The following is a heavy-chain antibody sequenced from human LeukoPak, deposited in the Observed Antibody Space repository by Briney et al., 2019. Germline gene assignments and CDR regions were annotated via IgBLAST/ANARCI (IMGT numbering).Heavy chain of an antibody. V-gene: IGHV3-43D*03. CDR1: GFTFDDYA. Sequence: GGSLRLSCAASGFTFDDYAMHWVRQAPGKGLEWVSLISWDGGSTYYADPVKGRFTISRDNSKNSLYLQMNSLRAEDTALYYCAKSSTGRSSPIFDYWGQGTLVTVSS. J-gene: IGHJ4*02. D-gene: IGHD6-6*01. CDR2: ISWDGGST. CDR3: AKSSTGRSSPIFDY.